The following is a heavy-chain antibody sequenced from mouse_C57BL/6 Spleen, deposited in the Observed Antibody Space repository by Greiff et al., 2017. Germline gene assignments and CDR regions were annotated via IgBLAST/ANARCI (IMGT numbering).Heavy chain of an antibody. CDR1: GFTFSSYG. CDR2: ISSGGSYT. D-gene: IGHD1-1*01. Sequence: DVKLQESGGDLVKPGGSLKLSCAASGFTFSSYGMSWVRQTPDKRLEWVATISSGGSYTYYPDSVKGRFTISRDNAKNTLYLQMSSLKSEDTAMYYCARQGTSGSSPWYFDYWGQGTTLTVSS. J-gene: IGHJ2*01. V-gene: IGHV5-6*02. CDR3: ARQGTSGSSPWYFDY.